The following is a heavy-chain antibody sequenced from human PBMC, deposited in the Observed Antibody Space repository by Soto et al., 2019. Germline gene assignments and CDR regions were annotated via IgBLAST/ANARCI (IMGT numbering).Heavy chain of an antibody. CDR1: GFTFSSYW. J-gene: IGHJ4*02. D-gene: IGHD3-10*01. CDR3: ERVARGAWVVFDR. CDR2: IDHDGSTT. V-gene: IGHV3-74*02. Sequence: EVQLVESGGGLVQPGGSPRLSCAASGFTFSSYWMNWVRQAPGKGLVWVSRIDHDGSTTNYADSVKGRFTISRDNAKSMLYLQKISLAAVEPAVYYCERVARGAWVVFDRWGQGTMVTVSS.